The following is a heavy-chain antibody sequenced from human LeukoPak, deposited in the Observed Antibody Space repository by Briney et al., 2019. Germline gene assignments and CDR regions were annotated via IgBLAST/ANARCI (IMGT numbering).Heavy chain of an antibody. CDR2: INPSGGST. CDR1: GYTFTSYY. CDR3: ARDRAGTTSSFDY. D-gene: IGHD1-1*01. J-gene: IGHJ4*02. V-gene: IGHV1-46*01. Sequence: ASVKVSCKASGYTFTSYYMHWVRRAPGQGLEWMGIINPSGGSTSYAQKFQGRVTMTRDTSTSTVYMELSSLRSEDTAVYYCARDRAGTTSSFDYWGQGTLVTVSP.